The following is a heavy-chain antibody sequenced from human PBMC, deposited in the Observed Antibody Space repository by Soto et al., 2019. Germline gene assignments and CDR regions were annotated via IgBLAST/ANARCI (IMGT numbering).Heavy chain of an antibody. D-gene: IGHD2-2*01. CDR1: GYTLTELS. CDR3: APTLGYCISTSCPLNWFDL. Sequence: GASVKVSCKVSGYTLTELSMHWVLQAPGKGLEWMGGFDPEDGETIYAQKFQGRVTMTEDTSTDTAYMELSSLRSEDTAVYYCAPTLGYCISTSCPLNWFDLWGQGTLVTVSS. CDR2: FDPEDGET. V-gene: IGHV1-24*01. J-gene: IGHJ5*02.